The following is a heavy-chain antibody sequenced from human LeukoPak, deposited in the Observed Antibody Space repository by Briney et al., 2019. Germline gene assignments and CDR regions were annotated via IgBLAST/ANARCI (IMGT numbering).Heavy chain of an antibody. CDR2: IYYSGST. D-gene: IGHD3-10*01. V-gene: IGHV4-59*01. CDR3: ARDRSRSLFDP. CDR1: GGSISSYY. J-gene: IGHJ5*02. Sequence: SETLSLTCAVSGGSISSYYWSWIRQPPGKGLEWIGYIYYSGSTNYNPSLKSRVTISVDTSKNLFSLKLSSVTAADTAVYYCARDRSRSLFDPWGQGTMVTVSS.